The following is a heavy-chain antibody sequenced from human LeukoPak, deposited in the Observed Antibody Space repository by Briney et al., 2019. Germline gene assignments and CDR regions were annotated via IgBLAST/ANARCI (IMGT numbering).Heavy chain of an antibody. D-gene: IGHD6-13*01. CDR1: VGSLSGYY. CDR3: ARGLRYSRL. Sequence: SETLSLTCAVYVGSLSGYYWSWIRQPPGKGLEWIGEINHSGSTNYNPSLKSRVTISVDTSKDQFSLKLSSVTAADTAVYYCARGLRYSRLWGQGTLVTVSS. CDR2: INHSGST. V-gene: IGHV4-34*01. J-gene: IGHJ4*02.